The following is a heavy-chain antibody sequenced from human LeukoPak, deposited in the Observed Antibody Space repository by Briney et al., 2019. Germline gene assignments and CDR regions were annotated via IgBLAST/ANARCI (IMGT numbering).Heavy chain of an antibody. V-gene: IGHV3-7*03. Sequence: GGSLRLSCAASGFTFSSYWMSWVRQAPGKGLEWVANIKQDGSEKYYVDSVKGRFTISRDNAKNSLYLQMNSLRAEDTAVYYCAKIGRNIVVVPAAIESDDAFDIWGQGTMVTVSS. CDR3: AKIGRNIVVVPAAIESDDAFDI. CDR2: IKQDGSEK. J-gene: IGHJ3*02. D-gene: IGHD2-2*02. CDR1: GFTFSSYW.